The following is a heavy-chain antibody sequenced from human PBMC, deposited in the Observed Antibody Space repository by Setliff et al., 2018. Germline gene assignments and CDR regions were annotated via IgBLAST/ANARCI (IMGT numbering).Heavy chain of an antibody. J-gene: IGHJ5*02. CDR3: AREKGPAAHWNWFDP. CDR2: MNPNSGNT. V-gene: IGHV1-8*03. CDR1: GYTFTSYD. D-gene: IGHD2-2*01. Sequence: ASVKVSCKASGYTFTSYDINWVRQATGQGLEWMGWMNPNSGNTGYAQKFQGRVTITADKSTSTAHMELSSLRSEDTAVYYCAREKGPAAHWNWFDPWGQGTLVTVSS.